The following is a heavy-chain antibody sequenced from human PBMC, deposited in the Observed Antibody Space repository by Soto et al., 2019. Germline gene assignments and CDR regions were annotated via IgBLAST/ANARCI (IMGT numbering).Heavy chain of an antibody. CDR2: ISGSGIYI. CDR1: GFTFSDYG. Sequence: GGSLRLSCAASGFTFSDYGMTWVRQAPGKGLEWVSGISGSGIYIDYADSVKGRFTISRDNSKNTLYLQMNSLREDDTALYYCTKDINMGGVDVWGQGTTVTVSS. J-gene: IGHJ6*02. V-gene: IGHV3-23*01. CDR3: TKDINMGGVDV. D-gene: IGHD1-20*01.